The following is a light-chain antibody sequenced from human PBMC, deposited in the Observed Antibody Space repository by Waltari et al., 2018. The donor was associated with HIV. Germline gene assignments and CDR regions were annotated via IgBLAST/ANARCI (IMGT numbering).Light chain of an antibody. J-gene: IGKJ2*01. Sequence: DIQMTQSPSSLSASVGDRVTISCRSGQSIRNYLNWYQQKPGKAPKLLIYAASSLQSGVPSRFSGSASGTDFTLTISSLQPEDFATYYCQQSYEAPYTFGQGTKLEIK. CDR1: QSIRNY. CDR3: QQSYEAPYT. V-gene: IGKV1-39*01. CDR2: AAS.